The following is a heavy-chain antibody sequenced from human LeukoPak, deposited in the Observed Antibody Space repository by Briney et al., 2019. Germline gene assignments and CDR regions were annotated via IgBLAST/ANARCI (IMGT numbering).Heavy chain of an antibody. CDR2: IYDGGST. CDR1: GFTVSSNY. J-gene: IGHJ2*01. V-gene: IGHV3-66*01. D-gene: IGHD5-24*01. Sequence: GGSLRLSCAASGFTVSSNYMNWVRQAPGKGLEWVSIIYDGGSTNYADSVKCRFTISRDNSKNTLYLQMNSLRAEDTAVYYCARAPRERATYFDLWGRGTLVTVSS. CDR3: ARAPRERATYFDL.